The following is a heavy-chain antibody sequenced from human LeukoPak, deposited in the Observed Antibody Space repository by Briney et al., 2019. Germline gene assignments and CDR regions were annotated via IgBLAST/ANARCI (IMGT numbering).Heavy chain of an antibody. Sequence: GGSLRLSCAASGFIFSSDAMYWIRQAPGKGLEWVSAISAGGGSTYYADSVKGRFTISRDNTKNTLRVQMNSLRAEDTAVYYSAPGYLLTGFYRPFVYWGEGTLVTVSS. CDR3: APGYLLTGFYRPFVY. V-gene: IGHV3-23*01. J-gene: IGHJ4*02. CDR2: ISAGGGST. D-gene: IGHD3-9*01. CDR1: GFIFSSDA.